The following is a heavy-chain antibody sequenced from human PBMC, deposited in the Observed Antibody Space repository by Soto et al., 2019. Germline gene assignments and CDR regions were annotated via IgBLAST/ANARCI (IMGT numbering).Heavy chain of an antibody. D-gene: IGHD1-26*01. CDR3: ATRSLSTIYYGMDV. Sequence: ASVKVSCKASGYTFTGYYMHWVRQAPGQGLEWMGWINPNSGGTNYAQKLQGWVTMTRDTSISTAYMELSRLRSDDTAVYYCATRSLSTIYYGMDVWGQGTAVTVSS. V-gene: IGHV1-2*04. CDR2: INPNSGGT. CDR1: GYTFTGYY. J-gene: IGHJ6*02.